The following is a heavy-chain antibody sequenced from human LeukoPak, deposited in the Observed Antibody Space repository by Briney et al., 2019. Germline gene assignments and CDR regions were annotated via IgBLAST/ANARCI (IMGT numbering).Heavy chain of an antibody. Sequence: GGSLRLSCAASGFTFSNYAMSWVRQAPAKGLEWVGFIRSKAYGGTTEYAASVKGRFTISRDDSKSIAYLQMNSLKTEDTAVYYCTREVAVAWYGENFDYWGQGTLVTVSS. CDR2: IRSKAYGGTT. D-gene: IGHD3-10*01. J-gene: IGHJ4*02. CDR1: GFTFSNYA. CDR3: TREVAVAWYGENFDY. V-gene: IGHV3-49*04.